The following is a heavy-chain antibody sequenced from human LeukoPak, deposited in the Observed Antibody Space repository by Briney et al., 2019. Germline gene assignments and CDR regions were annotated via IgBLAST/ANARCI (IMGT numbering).Heavy chain of an antibody. CDR3: AREYSYGYGWFDP. CDR2: IIPIFGTA. Sequence: SVKVSCKASGGTFSSYAISWVRQAPGQGLEWMGGIIPIFGTANYAQKFQGRVTITTDESTSTAYMELSSLRSEDTAVYYCAREYSYGYGWFDPWGQGTLVTVSS. V-gene: IGHV1-69*05. D-gene: IGHD5-18*01. J-gene: IGHJ5*02. CDR1: GGTFSSYA.